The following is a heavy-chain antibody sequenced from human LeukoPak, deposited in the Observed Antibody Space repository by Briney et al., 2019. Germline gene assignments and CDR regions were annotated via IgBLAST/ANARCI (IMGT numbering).Heavy chain of an antibody. CDR1: GFTLSDYY. CDR3: AKADSSGTYYYGFDV. J-gene: IGHJ6*02. CDR2: ISAFDGST. D-gene: IGHD3-22*01. Sequence: GGSLRLSCAASGFTLSDYYMNWIRQAPGKGLEWVSTISAFDGSTYYADSVKGRFTISRDNSENTLYLQMNSLRAEDTAVFYCAKADSSGTYYYGFDVWGPGTTVTVSS. V-gene: IGHV3-23*01.